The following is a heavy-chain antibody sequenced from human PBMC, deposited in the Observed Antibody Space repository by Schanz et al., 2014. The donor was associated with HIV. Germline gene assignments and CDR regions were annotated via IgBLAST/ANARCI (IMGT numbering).Heavy chain of an antibody. D-gene: IGHD1-1*01. CDR1: GYTFTSYY. Sequence: QVQLVQSGAEVKKPGASVKVSCKASGYTFTSYYMHWVRQAPGQGLEWMGWMNPKSGNSGSAQQFQGRVTMTRNISINTAYMELSSLRSEDTAVYYCARGGRSTTGRVHDYWGQGTLVTVSS. J-gene: IGHJ4*02. CDR3: ARGGRSTTGRVHDY. CDR2: MNPKSGNS. V-gene: IGHV1-8*01.